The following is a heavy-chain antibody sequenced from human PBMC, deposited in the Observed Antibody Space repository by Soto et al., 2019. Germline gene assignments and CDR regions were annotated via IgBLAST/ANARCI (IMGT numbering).Heavy chain of an antibody. J-gene: IGHJ1*01. D-gene: IGHD3-22*01. V-gene: IGHV4-59*01. Sequence: PSGTLSLTCTISGGSFTNYYWSWVRQSPGKGLEWIGYIYYAGSTHYNPSLKSRVTISLDTANNKFFLRLMSVTAADTAVYYCARSVPLYDSNGYRAYFQNWAQGTMVTVSS. CDR1: GGSFTNYY. CDR2: IYYAGST. CDR3: ARSVPLYDSNGYRAYFQN.